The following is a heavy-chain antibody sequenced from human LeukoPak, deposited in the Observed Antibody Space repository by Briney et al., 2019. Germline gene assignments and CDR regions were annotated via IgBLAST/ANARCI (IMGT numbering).Heavy chain of an antibody. Sequence: GGSLRLSCAASGFTFSSYWMHWVRQAPGKGLVWVARINSDGSDTSYADSVKGRFTISRDNAENTLYLQMNSLSAEDTAVYYCARALGYCTNGVCSAGFDYWGQGTLVTVSS. J-gene: IGHJ4*02. CDR1: GFTFSSYW. CDR2: INSDGSDT. V-gene: IGHV3-74*01. CDR3: ARALGYCTNGVCSAGFDY. D-gene: IGHD2-8*01.